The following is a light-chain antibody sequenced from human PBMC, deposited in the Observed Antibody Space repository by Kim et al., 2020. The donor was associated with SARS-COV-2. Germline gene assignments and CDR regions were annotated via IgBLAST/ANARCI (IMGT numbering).Light chain of an antibody. Sequence: SYELTQPPSMSVSPGQTARITCSGDALPKQYAYWYQQKPGQAPLLLLYKDTERPSGIPERFSGSNSGTTVTLTISGVQAEDEADYYCQSADSSGTYVFGT. J-gene: IGLJ1*01. CDR1: ALPKQY. CDR2: KDT. V-gene: IGLV3-25*03. CDR3: QSADSSGTYV.